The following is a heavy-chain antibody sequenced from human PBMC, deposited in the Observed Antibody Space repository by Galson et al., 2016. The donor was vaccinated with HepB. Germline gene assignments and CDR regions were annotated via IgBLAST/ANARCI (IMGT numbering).Heavy chain of an antibody. CDR1: GFPFGSDA. CDR2: ISYDGSKQ. V-gene: IGHV3-30-3*01. D-gene: IGHD6-19*01. Sequence: SLRLSCAASGFPFGSDAFHWVRQAPGKGLEWVAMISYDGSKQFYAASVKGRFTISRDNSKNTLFLEMNRLTAADTAVYFCGRDPHSSGWSGVMGYIDYWGQGTLVTVSS. CDR3: GRDPHSSGWSGVMGYIDY. J-gene: IGHJ4*02.